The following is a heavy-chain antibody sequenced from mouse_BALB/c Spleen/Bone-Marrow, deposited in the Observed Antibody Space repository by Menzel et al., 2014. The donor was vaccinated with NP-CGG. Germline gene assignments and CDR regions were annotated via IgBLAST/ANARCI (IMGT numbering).Heavy chain of an antibody. CDR2: ILPGSGST. D-gene: IGHD4-1*01. CDR3: ARWVPYWEFAY. V-gene: IGHV1-9*01. CDR1: GYTFSSYW. J-gene: IGHJ3*01. Sequence: VQLQQSGAELMKPGASVKISCKATGYTFSSYWIEWVKQRPGHGLEWIGEILPGSGSTNYNEKFKGKATFTADTFSNTAYMQLSSLTSEDSAVYYCARWVPYWEFAYWGQGTLVTVSA.